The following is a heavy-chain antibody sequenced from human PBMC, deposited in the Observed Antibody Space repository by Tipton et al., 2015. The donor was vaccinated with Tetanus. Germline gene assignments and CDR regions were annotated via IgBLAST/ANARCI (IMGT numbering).Heavy chain of an antibody. CDR2: IKSKTDGGTT. V-gene: IGHV3-15*07. D-gene: IGHD3-10*01. J-gene: IGHJ6*02. CDR1: GFTFSNAW. Sequence: SLRLSCAASGFTFSNAWMNWVRQAPGKGLEWVGRIKSKTDGGTTDYAAPVKGRFTISRDDSKNTLYLQMNSLKTEDTAVYYCTTARLWFGEFSYYYGMDVWGQGTTVTVSS. CDR3: TTARLWFGEFSYYYGMDV.